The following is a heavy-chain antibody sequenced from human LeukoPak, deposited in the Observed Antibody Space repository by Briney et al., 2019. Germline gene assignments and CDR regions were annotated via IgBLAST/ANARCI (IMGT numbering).Heavy chain of an antibody. Sequence: GGSLRLSCAASGFTFSSYAMSWVRQAPGKGLEWVSAISGSGGSTYYADSVKGRFTISRDNSKNTLYLQMNSLRAEDTAVYYCAKGTTMIVVVSPFDYWGQGTLVTVSS. V-gene: IGHV3-23*01. CDR1: GFTFSSYA. D-gene: IGHD3-22*01. CDR2: ISGSGGST. J-gene: IGHJ4*02. CDR3: AKGTTMIVVVSPFDY.